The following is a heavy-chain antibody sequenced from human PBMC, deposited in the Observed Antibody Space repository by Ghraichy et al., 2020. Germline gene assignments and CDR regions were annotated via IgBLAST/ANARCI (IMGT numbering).Heavy chain of an antibody. Sequence: GESLNISCAASGFTFSSYAMSWVRQAPGKGLEWVSAISGSGGSTYYADSVKGRFTISRDNSKNTLYLQMNSLRAEDTAVYYCAKDYYDSSGYYYAAHYFDYWGQGTLVTVSS. CDR3: AKDYYDSSGYYYAAHYFDY. J-gene: IGHJ4*02. CDR1: GFTFSSYA. CDR2: ISGSGGST. D-gene: IGHD3-22*01. V-gene: IGHV3-23*01.